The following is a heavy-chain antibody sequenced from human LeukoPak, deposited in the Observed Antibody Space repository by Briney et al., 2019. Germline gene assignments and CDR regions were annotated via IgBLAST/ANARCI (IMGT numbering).Heavy chain of an antibody. CDR1: GGTFSSYA. CDR2: ILPIFGTA. V-gene: IGHV1-69*13. D-gene: IGHD3-9*01. Sequence: ASVKVSCKASGGTFSSYAISWVRQAPGQGLEWMGGILPIFGTAIYAQKFQGRVTVTADEPTSTAYMELSSLRSEDTAVYYCARAEDQGRYFDWLPGFASWGQGTLVTVSS. J-gene: IGHJ5*01. CDR3: ARAEDQGRYFDWLPGFAS.